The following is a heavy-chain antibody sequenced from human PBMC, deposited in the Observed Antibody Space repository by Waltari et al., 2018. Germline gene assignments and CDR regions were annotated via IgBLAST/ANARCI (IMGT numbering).Heavy chain of an antibody. J-gene: IGHJ4*02. CDR1: GFTFSSYG. V-gene: IGHV3-33*01. CDR3: ARDFRDSSGYYNFGY. CDR2: IWYDGSNK. D-gene: IGHD3-22*01. Sequence: QVQLVESGGGVVQPGRSLRLSCAASGFTFSSYGMPWVRQAPGKGLEWVAVIWYDGSNKYYADSVKGRFTISRDNSKNTLYLQMNSLRAEDTAVYYCARDFRDSSGYYNFGYWGQGTLVTVSS.